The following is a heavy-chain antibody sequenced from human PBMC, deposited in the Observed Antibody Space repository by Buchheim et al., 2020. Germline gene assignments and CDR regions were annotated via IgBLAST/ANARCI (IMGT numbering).Heavy chain of an antibody. V-gene: IGHV3-48*03. CDR3: ARAFDW. J-gene: IGHJ4*02. CDR2: ISSSGTTR. Sequence: EVQLVESGGGLVQPGGSLRLSCVASGFTFSSFEMNWVRQAPGKGLEWISYISSSGTTRDYADSVKGRFTISRDNDKNSLVLQMNSLRVEDTAVYYCARAFDWWGQGTL. CDR1: GFTFSSFE.